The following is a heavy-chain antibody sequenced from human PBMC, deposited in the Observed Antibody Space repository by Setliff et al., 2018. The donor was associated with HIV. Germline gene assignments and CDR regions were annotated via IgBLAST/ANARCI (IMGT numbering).Heavy chain of an antibody. CDR2: IHTSGST. CDR1: GDSIGYYY. J-gene: IGHJ3*01. D-gene: IGHD2-15*01. Sequence: LSLTCTVSGDSIGYYYWSWIRQPAGRGLEWMGRIHTSGSTNYNPSLTSRVTLSVDTSKNQFFLKLTSLSAADTAVYCCARDRIEVVVDGPHDVFDVWGRGATVTVSS. V-gene: IGHV4-4*07. CDR3: ARDRIEVVVDGPHDVFDV.